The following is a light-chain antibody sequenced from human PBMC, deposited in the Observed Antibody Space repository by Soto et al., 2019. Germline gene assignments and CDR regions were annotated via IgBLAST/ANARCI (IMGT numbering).Light chain of an antibody. CDR3: CSYTTSNTRQIV. CDR2: GNS. Sequence: QSVLTQPPSVSGAPGQRVTISCTGSSSNIGAGYDVHWYQQLPGKAPKLLIYGNSNRPSGVPNRFSGSKSGNTASLTISGLQAEDEADYYCCSYTTSNTRQIVFGTGTKVTVL. CDR1: SSNIGAGYD. V-gene: IGLV1-40*01. J-gene: IGLJ1*01.